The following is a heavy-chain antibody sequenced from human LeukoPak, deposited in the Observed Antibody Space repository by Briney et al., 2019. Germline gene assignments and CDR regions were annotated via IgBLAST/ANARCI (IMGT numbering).Heavy chain of an antibody. V-gene: IGHV3-66*01. CDR1: GFTVSRNY. CDR3: ARAGPSSSWHQFDY. Sequence: GGSLRLSCAASGFTVSRNYMSWVRQAPGKGLEWVSVIYSGGRTYYADSVKGRFTISRDNSKNTLYLQMNSLRAEDTAVYYCARAGPSSSWHQFDYWGQGTLVTVSS. J-gene: IGHJ4*02. D-gene: IGHD6-13*01. CDR2: IYSGGRT.